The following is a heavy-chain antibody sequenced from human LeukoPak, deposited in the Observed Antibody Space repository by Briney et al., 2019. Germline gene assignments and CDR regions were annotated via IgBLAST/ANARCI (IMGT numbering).Heavy chain of an antibody. D-gene: IGHD4-17*01. V-gene: IGHV4-30-2*01. CDR3: ARGGDDYGDYFDY. J-gene: IGHJ4*02. CDR2: IYHSGST. Sequence: SETLSLTCTVSGGSISSSSYSWSWIRQPPGKGLEWIGYIYHSGSTYYNPSLKSRVTISVDRSKNQFSLKLSSVTAADTAVYYCARGGDDYGDYFDYWGQGTLVTVSS. CDR1: GGSISSSSYS.